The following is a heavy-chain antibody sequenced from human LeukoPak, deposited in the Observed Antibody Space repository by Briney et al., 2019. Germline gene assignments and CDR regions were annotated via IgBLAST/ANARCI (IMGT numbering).Heavy chain of an antibody. CDR2: INTNTGNP. V-gene: IGHV7-4-1*02. D-gene: IGHD3-3*01. CDR1: GYTFTSYA. J-gene: IGHJ3*02. Sequence: GASVKVSCKASGYTFTSYAMNWVLQAPGQGLEWMAWINTNTGNPTYAQGFTGRFVFSLDTSVSTAYLQISSLKAEDTAVYYCARDLGSGYADAFDIWGQGTMVTVSS. CDR3: ARDLGSGYADAFDI.